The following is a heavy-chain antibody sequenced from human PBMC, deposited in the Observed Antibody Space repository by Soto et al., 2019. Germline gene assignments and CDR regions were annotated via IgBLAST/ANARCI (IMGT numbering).Heavy chain of an antibody. CDR1: GFTFDDYA. Sequence: SLGLACAAAGFTFDDYAMHWVRQAPGKGLEWVSGISWNSGSIGYADSVKGRFTISRDNAKNSLYLQMNSLRAEDTALYYCAKDLGIEMATSYGMDVWGQGTTVTVSS. D-gene: IGHD5-12*01. CDR3: AKDLGIEMATSYGMDV. CDR2: ISWNSGSI. J-gene: IGHJ6*02. V-gene: IGHV3-9*01.